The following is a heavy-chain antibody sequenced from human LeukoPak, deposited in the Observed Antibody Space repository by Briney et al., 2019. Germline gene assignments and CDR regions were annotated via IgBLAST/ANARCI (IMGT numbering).Heavy chain of an antibody. Sequence: SETLSLTYTVSGGSISSGGYYWSWIRQHPGKGLEWIGYIYYSGSTYYNPSLKSRVTISVDTSKNQFSLKLSSVTAADTAVYYCARGVATVTTLYYYGMDVWGQGTTVTVSS. CDR3: ARGVATVTTLYYYGMDV. J-gene: IGHJ6*02. CDR2: IYYSGST. D-gene: IGHD4-17*01. CDR1: GGSISSGGYY. V-gene: IGHV4-31*03.